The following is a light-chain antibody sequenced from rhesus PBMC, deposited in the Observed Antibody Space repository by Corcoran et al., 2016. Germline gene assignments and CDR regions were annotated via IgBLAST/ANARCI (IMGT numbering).Light chain of an antibody. CDR3: QQGYSYPYS. J-gene: IGKJ2*01. CDR2: RAS. CDR1: QSLSNY. Sequence: DIQMTQSPSSLSASVGDRVTITCQASQSLSNYLNWYQQKPGKISKLLIYRASSLQSGIPSRLHVSGYGTDFNLNIISLQPEDFATYYCQQGYSYPYSFGQGTKVEIK. V-gene: IGKV1S9*01.